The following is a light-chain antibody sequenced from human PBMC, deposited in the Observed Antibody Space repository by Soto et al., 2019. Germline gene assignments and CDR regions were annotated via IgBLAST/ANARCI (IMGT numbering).Light chain of an antibody. J-gene: IGLJ1*01. CDR3: KSYDSNLSVF. V-gene: IGLV1-40*01. Sequence: QSVLTQAPSVSGAPGQRVTISCNGSSSNIGAGYAVHWYQQLPGTAPKLLIYGNNNRPSGVPDRFSGSKSGTSASLAITGLQAEDETDYYCKSYDSNLSVFFGTATKVTVL. CDR1: SSNIGAGYA. CDR2: GNN.